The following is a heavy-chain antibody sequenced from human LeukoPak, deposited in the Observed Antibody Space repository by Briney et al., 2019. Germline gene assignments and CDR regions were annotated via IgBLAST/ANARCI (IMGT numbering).Heavy chain of an antibody. CDR2: INSNNGDT. V-gene: IGHV1-2*02. Sequence: ASVKVSCKASGSTLTGYYLHWVRQAPGQGLEWVGGINSNNGDTHYAQNFQGRVTMTRDTSISTAYMELSRLGSDDTAVYYCARAGDGYNLDWGQGTLVTVSS. CDR1: GSTLTGYY. J-gene: IGHJ4*02. CDR3: ARAGDGYNLD. D-gene: IGHD5-24*01.